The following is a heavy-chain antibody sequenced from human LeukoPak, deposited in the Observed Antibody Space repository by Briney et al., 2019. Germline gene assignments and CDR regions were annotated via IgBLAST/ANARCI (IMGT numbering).Heavy chain of an antibody. V-gene: IGHV3-15*01. D-gene: IGHD6-19*01. CDR1: GFTFSNAW. J-gene: IGHJ4*02. CDR3: TTRVAVAGKTDY. Sequence: PGGSLRLSCAASGFTFSNAWMSWVRQAPGKGLEWVGRIKSKTDGGTTDYAAPVKGRFTISRDDSKNTLYLQTNSLKTEDTAVYYCTTRVAVAGKTDYWGQGTLVTVSS. CDR2: IKSKTDGGTT.